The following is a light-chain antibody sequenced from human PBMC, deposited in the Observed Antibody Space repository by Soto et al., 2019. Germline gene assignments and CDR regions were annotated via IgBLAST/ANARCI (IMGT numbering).Light chain of an antibody. Sequence: EIVMTQSPVTLSVSPGERATLSCRASQSVRNNYLAWYQQKPGQAPRLLIYDASSRATGIPDRFSGGGSGTDFTLTISRLEPEDFAVYYCQQFGSSVTFGQGTRLEIK. J-gene: IGKJ5*01. V-gene: IGKV3-20*01. CDR1: QSVRNNY. CDR2: DAS. CDR3: QQFGSSVT.